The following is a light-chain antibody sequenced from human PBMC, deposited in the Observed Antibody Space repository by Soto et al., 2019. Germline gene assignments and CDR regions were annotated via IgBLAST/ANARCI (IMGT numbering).Light chain of an antibody. CDR1: QTVSNK. CDR3: HQRQSWPRT. V-gene: IGKV3-11*01. CDR2: DTS. J-gene: IGKJ1*01. Sequence: EIVLTESPATLSSSPGERATLSCRASQTVSNKLAWYQHKPGQAPRLLIYDTSNRATGIPARFSGSGSGTDFTLTISDVEPEDFAVYYCHQRQSWPRTFGQGTKVDI.